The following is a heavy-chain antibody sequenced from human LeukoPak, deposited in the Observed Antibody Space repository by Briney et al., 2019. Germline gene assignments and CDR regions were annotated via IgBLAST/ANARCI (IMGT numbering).Heavy chain of an antibody. CDR3: ARDPSMVRGVIY. V-gene: IGHV3-66*02. CDR1: GFTFDSYA. J-gene: IGHJ4*02. Sequence: PGGSLRLSCTASGFTFDSYAMSWVRQAPGKGLEWVSVIYSGGSTYYADSVKGRFTISRDNSKNTLYLQMNSLRAEDTAVYYCARDPSMVRGVIYWGQGTLVTVSS. D-gene: IGHD3-10*01. CDR2: IYSGGST.